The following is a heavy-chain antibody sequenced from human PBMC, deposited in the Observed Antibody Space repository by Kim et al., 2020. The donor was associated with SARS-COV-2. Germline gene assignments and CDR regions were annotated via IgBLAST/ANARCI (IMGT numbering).Heavy chain of an antibody. CDR3: TRKDLAGYWT. Sequence: GGSLRLSCAAFGFSVSSRYMTWVRQAPGKGLEWVSVIWVDGTKYYAASVMGGFTISRDNATKTLYFQMISLRAEDATVFYCTRKDLAGYWTWGHGTLVTV. CDR2: IWVDGTK. D-gene: IGHD2-8*01. CDR1: GFSVSSRY. V-gene: IGHV3-53*01. J-gene: IGHJ4*01.